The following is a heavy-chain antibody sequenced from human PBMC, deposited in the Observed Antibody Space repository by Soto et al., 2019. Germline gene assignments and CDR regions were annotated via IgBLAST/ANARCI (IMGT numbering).Heavy chain of an antibody. CDR1: AYTFTGYD. D-gene: IGHD3-10*01. CDR3: ASSSGSGSYYGRDYYYRYVLDV. J-gene: IGHJ6*01. Sequence: ASVKVSCKTAAYTFTGYDMHWVRQAPRQGLEWMGWINPNSGGTNYAQKFQGWVTMTRDTSISTAYMELSRLRSDDTAVYYCASSSGSGSYYGRDYYYRYVLDVWAQGTTDTVSS. V-gene: IGHV1-2*04. CDR2: INPNSGGT.